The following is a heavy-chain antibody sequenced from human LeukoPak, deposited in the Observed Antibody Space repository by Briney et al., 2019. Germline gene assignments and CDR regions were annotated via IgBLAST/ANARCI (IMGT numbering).Heavy chain of an antibody. Sequence: GGSLRLSCAASGFTFSSYNMSWVRQAPGKGLEWVSSISSSSSYIHYADSVKGRFTISRDSAKNSLYLQMNSLRAEDTAVYYCARVGVFGGYYSDYWGQGTLVTVSS. CDR2: ISSSSSYI. V-gene: IGHV3-21*01. J-gene: IGHJ4*02. D-gene: IGHD3-10*02. CDR1: GFTFSSYN. CDR3: ARVGVFGGYYSDY.